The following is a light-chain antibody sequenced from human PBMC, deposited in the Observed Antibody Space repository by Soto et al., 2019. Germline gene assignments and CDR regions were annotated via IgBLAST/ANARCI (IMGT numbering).Light chain of an antibody. V-gene: IGKV1-9*01. CDR1: QDISSY. CDR2: AAS. J-gene: IGKJ4*01. CDR3: QRLKSYPFT. Sequence: DIQLTQSPSFLSASVGDRVTITCRASQDISSYLAWYQQKPGKAPKLLIYAASTLQSGVPSRFSGSGSGTEFPLTISSLLPEDFATYYCQRLKSYPFTFGGGTKVEIK.